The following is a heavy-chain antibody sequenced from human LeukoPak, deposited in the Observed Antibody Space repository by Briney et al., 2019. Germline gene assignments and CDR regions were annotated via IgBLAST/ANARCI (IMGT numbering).Heavy chain of an antibody. CDR3: ARESFRGSYYGEDRGY. J-gene: IGHJ4*02. V-gene: IGHV3-53*01. CDR1: GFTVSNNY. CDR2: IYTGGTT. D-gene: IGHD1-26*01. Sequence: PGGSLRLSCAASGFTVSNNYMNWVRQAPGKGLEWVSVIYTGGTTYYAGSVKGRFTISRDNAKNSLYLQMNSLRAEDTALYHCARESFRGSYYGEDRGYWGQGTLVTVSS.